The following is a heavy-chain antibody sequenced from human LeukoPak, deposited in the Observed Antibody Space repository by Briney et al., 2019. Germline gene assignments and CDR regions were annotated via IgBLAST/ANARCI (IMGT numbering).Heavy chain of an antibody. Sequence: SETLSLTCTVSGGSVSSGSYYWSWIRQPPGKGLEWIGYIYYSGSTNYNPSLKSRVTISVDTSKNQFSLKLSSVTAADTAVYYCARDYGYYGQDYYYYYGMDVWGKGTTVTVSS. CDR2: IYYSGST. CDR3: ARDYGYYGQDYYYYYGMDV. J-gene: IGHJ6*04. V-gene: IGHV4-61*01. CDR1: GGSVSSGSYY. D-gene: IGHD4-17*01.